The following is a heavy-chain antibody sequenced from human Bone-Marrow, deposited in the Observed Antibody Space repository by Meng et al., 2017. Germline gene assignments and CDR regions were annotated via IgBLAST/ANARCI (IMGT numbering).Heavy chain of an antibody. J-gene: IGHJ4*02. V-gene: IGHV4-34*01. CDR3: ARAYYGSGSYYQN. D-gene: IGHD3-10*01. CDR1: VGSFSGYY. CDR2: INHSGST. Sequence: QVGLQQGGAGLLKPSETLSLPCGFYVGSFSGYYWSWIRQPPGKGLEWIGEINHSGSTNYDPSLKSRVTISVDTSKNQFSLKLSSVTAADTAVYYCARAYYGSGSYYQNWGQGTLVTVSS.